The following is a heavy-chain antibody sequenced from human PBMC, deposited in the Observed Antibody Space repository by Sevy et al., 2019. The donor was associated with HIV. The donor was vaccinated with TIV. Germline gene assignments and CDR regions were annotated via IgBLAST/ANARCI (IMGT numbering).Heavy chain of an antibody. D-gene: IGHD2-15*01. CDR1: GFTFSSYA. CDR2: ISYVGSNK. Sequence: GGSLRLSCAASGFTFSSYAMHWVRQAPGKGLEWVAVISYVGSNKYYADSMKGRFTISRDNSKNTLYLKMNSLRAEDTAVYYCARTVVVVAAFDYWGQGTLVTVSS. CDR3: ARTVVVVAAFDY. V-gene: IGHV3-30-3*01. J-gene: IGHJ4*02.